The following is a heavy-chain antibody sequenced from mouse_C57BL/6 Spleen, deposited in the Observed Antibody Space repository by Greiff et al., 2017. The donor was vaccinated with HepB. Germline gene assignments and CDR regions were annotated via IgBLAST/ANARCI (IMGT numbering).Heavy chain of an antibody. CDR1: GYTFTSYW. CDR2: IDPSDSYT. V-gene: IGHV1-69*01. D-gene: IGHD2-13*01. CDR3: ARGLLRDY. J-gene: IGHJ2*01. Sequence: QVQLKQPGAELVMPGASVKLSCKASGYTFTSYWMHWVKQRPGQGLEWIGEIDPSDSYTNYNQKFKGKSTLTVDKSSSTAYMQLSSLTSEDSAVYYCARGLLRDYWGQGTTLTVSS.